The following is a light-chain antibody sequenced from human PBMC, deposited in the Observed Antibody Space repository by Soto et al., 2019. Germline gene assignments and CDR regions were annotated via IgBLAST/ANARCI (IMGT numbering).Light chain of an antibody. J-gene: IGLJ3*02. Sequence: QSALTQPASVSGSPGQSITISCTGTSSDVGSYNLVSWYQQHPGKAPKLMIYEVSKRPSGVSNRFSGSKSGNTASLTISGLQAEDEADYYCCSYAGSSPLWVFGGGTKLTDL. CDR2: EVS. CDR3: CSYAGSSPLWV. V-gene: IGLV2-23*02. CDR1: SSDVGSYNL.